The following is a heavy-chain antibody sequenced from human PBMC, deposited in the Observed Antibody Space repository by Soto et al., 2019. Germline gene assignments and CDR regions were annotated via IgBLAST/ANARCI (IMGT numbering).Heavy chain of an antibody. CDR1: GGSFSGYY. CDR2: INHSGST. V-gene: IGHV4-34*01. D-gene: IGHD5-18*01. Sequence: PSETLSLTCAVYGGSFSGYYWSWIRQPPGKGLEWIGEINHSGSTNYNPSLKSRVTISVDTSKNQFSLKLSSVTAADTAVYYCARERGGYGLFDSWGQGTLVTVSS. CDR3: ARERGGYGLFDS. J-gene: IGHJ4*02.